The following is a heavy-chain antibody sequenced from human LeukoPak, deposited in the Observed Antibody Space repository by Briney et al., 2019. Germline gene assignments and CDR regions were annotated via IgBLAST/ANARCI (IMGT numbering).Heavy chain of an antibody. Sequence: PSETLSLTCTVSGGSISSSSYYWGWIRQPPGKGLEWIGSIYYSGSTYYNPSLKSRVTISVDTSKNQFSLKLSSVTAADTAVYYCARDSYSYYYYYMDVWGKGTTVTVSS. J-gene: IGHJ6*03. V-gene: IGHV4-39*07. CDR1: GGSISSSSYY. D-gene: IGHD1-1*01. CDR2: IYYSGST. CDR3: ARDSYSYYYYYMDV.